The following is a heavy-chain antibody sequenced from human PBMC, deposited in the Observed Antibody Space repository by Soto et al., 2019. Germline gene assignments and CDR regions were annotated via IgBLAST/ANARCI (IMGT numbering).Heavy chain of an antibody. Sequence: SETLSLTCTVPGGSISYEYYHWTWIRQSPGKGLEWIGYIHYSGSIIYNPSFKSRVTISVDTSKNQFSLKLSSVTAADTAVYYCASLKFSSGWEGTYFDYWGQGTLVTVSS. V-gene: IGHV4-30-4*08. CDR3: ASLKFSSGWEGTYFDY. J-gene: IGHJ4*02. CDR1: GGSISYEYYH. CDR2: IHYSGSI. D-gene: IGHD6-19*01.